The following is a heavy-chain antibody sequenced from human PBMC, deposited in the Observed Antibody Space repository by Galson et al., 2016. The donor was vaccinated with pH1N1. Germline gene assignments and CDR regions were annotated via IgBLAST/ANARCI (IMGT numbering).Heavy chain of an antibody. Sequence: SLRLSCAASGFTFSDYAIHWVRQAPGKGLEWVALISSDGSNKDYADSVKGRFIVSRDYSKTALQMNSLKAEETAVYYCAKESLPRATLGDFDSWGQGSLVIVSS. CDR1: GFTFSDYA. V-gene: IGHV3-30*18. J-gene: IGHJ4*02. D-gene: IGHD3-16*01. CDR3: AKESLPRATLGDFDS. CDR2: ISSDGSNK.